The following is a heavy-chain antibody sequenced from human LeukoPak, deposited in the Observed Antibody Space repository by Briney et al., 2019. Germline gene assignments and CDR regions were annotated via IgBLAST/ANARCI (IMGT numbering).Heavy chain of an antibody. J-gene: IGHJ6*02. V-gene: IGHV4-4*02. CDR3: ARGSYYYYYYGMDV. Sequence: SETLSLTCAVSGGSISSSNWWSWVRQSPGKGLEWIGEIYHSGSTNYNPSLKSRVTISVDKSKNQFSLKLSSVTAADTAVYYCARGSYYYYYYGMDVWGQGTTVTVSS. CDR1: GGSISSSNW. CDR2: IYHSGST.